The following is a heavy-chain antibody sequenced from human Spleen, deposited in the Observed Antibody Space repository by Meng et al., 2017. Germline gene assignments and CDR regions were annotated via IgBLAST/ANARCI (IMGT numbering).Heavy chain of an antibody. CDR3: VKHSSDWSLDS. V-gene: IGHV1-18*01. D-gene: IGHD6-19*01. Sequence: QVHLAQSGAEVKRPRASATVSCKASGYTYTHYQMDWVRQAPGQGLEWMGWIHPSGHANYAEKFQGRVTMTTDTSTTTAYMELRSLRFDDSALYYCVKHSSDWSLDSWGQGTLVTVSS. CDR1: GYTYTHYQ. J-gene: IGHJ4*02. CDR2: IHPSGHA.